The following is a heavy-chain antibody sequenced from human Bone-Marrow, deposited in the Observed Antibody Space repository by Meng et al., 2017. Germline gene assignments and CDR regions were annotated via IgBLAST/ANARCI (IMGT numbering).Heavy chain of an antibody. V-gene: IGHV7-4-1*02. D-gene: IGHD2-2*01. CDR2: IDTKTGHP. CDR3: TRDAYSDCRRTNCFDS. Sequence: QGQMVQSGAGVKKPGASVKVSCKASGYTLSSYAINWLRQAPGQGLEWMGWIDTKTGHPTYAQGFRGRLVFSLDTSVSTTYLQISGLRAADSAIYYCTRDAYSDCRRTNCFDSWGQGTLVTVSS. J-gene: IGHJ4*02. CDR1: GYTLSSYA.